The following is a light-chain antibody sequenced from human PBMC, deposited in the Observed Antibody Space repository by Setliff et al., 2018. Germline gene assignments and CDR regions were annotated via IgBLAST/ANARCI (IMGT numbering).Light chain of an antibody. CDR1: SRDVGSSTF. Sequence: QSALTQPPSASGSPGQSLIISCTGTSRDVGSSTFVSWYQQHPGKAPKLLIYEISKRPSGVPDRFPGSKSGNTASLTVSGLQAEDEADYYCSSYAGTNNPYVFGSGTKVTVL. V-gene: IGLV2-8*01. J-gene: IGLJ1*01. CDR2: EIS. CDR3: SSYAGTNNPYV.